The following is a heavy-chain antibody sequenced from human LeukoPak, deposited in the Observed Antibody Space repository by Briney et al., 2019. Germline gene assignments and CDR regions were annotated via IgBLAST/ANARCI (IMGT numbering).Heavy chain of an antibody. CDR1: GFTFSSYS. Sequence: GGSLRLSCAASGFTFSSYSMNWVRQAPGKGLEWVSSISSSSSYIYYADSVKGRFTISRDNANNSLYLQMNSLRAEDTAVYYCAGEMVRGVNLDYWGQGTLVTVSA. CDR2: ISSSSSYI. J-gene: IGHJ4*02. CDR3: AGEMVRGVNLDY. D-gene: IGHD3-10*01. V-gene: IGHV3-21*01.